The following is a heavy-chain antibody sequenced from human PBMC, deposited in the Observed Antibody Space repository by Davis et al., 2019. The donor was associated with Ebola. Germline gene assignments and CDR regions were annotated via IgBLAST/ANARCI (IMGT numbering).Heavy chain of an antibody. CDR2: ISGSGGST. D-gene: IGHD1-26*01. CDR1: GFTFDDYT. V-gene: IGHV3-23*01. CDR3: TPSGSYSDY. J-gene: IGHJ4*02. Sequence: PGGSLRLSCAASGFTFDDYTMHWVRQAPGKGLEWVSAISGSGGSTYYADSVKGRFTISRDNSKNTLYLQMNSLRAEDTAVYYCTPSGSYSDYWGQGTLVTVSS.